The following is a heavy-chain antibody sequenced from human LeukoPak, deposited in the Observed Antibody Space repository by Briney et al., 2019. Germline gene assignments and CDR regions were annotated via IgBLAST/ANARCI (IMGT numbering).Heavy chain of an antibody. CDR3: ARDPLRYLRVGHYDY. V-gene: IGHV3-21*01. Sequence: GGSLRLSCAASGFTFSNSAMNWVRQVPGKGLELVSSIDYDSSHIYYAASVRGRFTISRDNARNSVYLQMNSLRVEDTAVYYCARDPLRYLRVGHYDYWGQGTLVAVSS. CDR1: GFTFSNSA. J-gene: IGHJ4*02. D-gene: IGHD3-9*01. CDR2: IDYDSSHI.